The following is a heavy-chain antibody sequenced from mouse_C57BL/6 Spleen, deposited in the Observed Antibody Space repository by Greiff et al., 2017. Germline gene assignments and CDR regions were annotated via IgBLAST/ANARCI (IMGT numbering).Heavy chain of an antibody. CDR3: ARHEDRGYYFDY. V-gene: IGHV1-62-2*01. D-gene: IGHD3-1*01. J-gene: IGHJ2*01. CDR1: GYTFTEYT. CDR2: FYPGSGSI. Sequence: QVHVKQSGAELVKPGASVKLSCKASGYTFTEYTIHWVKQRSGQGLEWIGWFYPGSGSIKYNEKFKDKATLTADKSSSTVYMELSRLTSEDSAVYFCARHEDRGYYFDYWGQGTTLTVSS.